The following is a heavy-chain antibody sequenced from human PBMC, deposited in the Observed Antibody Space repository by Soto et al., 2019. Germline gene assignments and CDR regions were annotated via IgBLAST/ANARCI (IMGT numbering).Heavy chain of an antibody. CDR1: GFTFSNYA. V-gene: IGHV3-23*01. D-gene: IGHD2-15*01. J-gene: IGHJ4*02. CDR2: VGGSGDST. Sequence: GGSLRLSCAASGFTFSNYAMTWARHAPGKGMEWVSGVGGSGDSTYYADSVKGRFTISRDNSKDTLYLQMNSLRAEDTAVYYCAKSPLVFCSGGSRYPPNYFHYWGQGTLGTRSS. CDR3: AKSPLVFCSGGSRYPPNYFHY.